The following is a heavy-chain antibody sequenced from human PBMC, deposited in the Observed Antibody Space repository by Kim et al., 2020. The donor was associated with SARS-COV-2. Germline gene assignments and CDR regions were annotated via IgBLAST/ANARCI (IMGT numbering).Heavy chain of an antibody. CDR3: AGSIAAAGLRFLPFDP. D-gene: IGHD6-13*01. J-gene: IGHJ5*02. Sequence: SVKVSCKASGGTFSSYAISWVRQAPGQGLEWMGGIIPILGTANYAQKFQGRATITADESTSTAYMELSSLRSEDTAVYYCAGSIAAAGLRFLPFDPWGQGTLVTVSS. V-gene: IGHV1-69*13. CDR2: IIPILGTA. CDR1: GGTFSSYA.